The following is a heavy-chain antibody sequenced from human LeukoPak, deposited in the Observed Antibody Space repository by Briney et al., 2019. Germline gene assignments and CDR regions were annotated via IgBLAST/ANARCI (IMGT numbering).Heavy chain of an antibody. Sequence: SSVKVSCKGSGYTFTSYDINWLRQATAQGVEWMGWRDPNSGNTGEAPNFQGRVTMTSNTSINTAYMELSSLRAGDTAVYYCARAYCSGGSCYTVIWGQGTLVTVSS. D-gene: IGHD2-15*01. V-gene: IGHV1-8*01. J-gene: IGHJ4*02. CDR2: RDPNSGNT. CDR1: GYTFTSYD. CDR3: ARAYCSGGSCYTVI.